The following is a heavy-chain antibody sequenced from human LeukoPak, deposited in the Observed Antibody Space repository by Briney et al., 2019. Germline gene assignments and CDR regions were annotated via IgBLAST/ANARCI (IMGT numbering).Heavy chain of an antibody. CDR2: IIPIFGTA. J-gene: IGHJ4*02. CDR1: GGTFSSYA. Sequence: ASVKVSCKASGGTFSSYAISWVRQAPGQGLEWMGRIIPIFGTANYAQKFQGRVMITTDESTSTAYMELSSLRSEDTAVYYCARHLVGATQHLDYWGQGTLVTVSS. V-gene: IGHV1-69*05. D-gene: IGHD1-26*01. CDR3: ARHLVGATQHLDY.